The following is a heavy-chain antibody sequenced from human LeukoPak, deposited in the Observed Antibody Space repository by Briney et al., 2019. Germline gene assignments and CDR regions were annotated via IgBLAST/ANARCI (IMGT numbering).Heavy chain of an antibody. Sequence: GRSLRLSCAASGFXFSSYAIHWVRQAPGKGLEWVAIISYDGINKYYADSVKGRFTISRDNSKNTLYLQMNSVRAEDTAVYYCARDMYDSSGYLFDFWGQGTLVTVSS. D-gene: IGHD3-22*01. CDR3: ARDMYDSSGYLFDF. J-gene: IGHJ4*02. CDR1: GFXFSSYA. V-gene: IGHV3-30-3*01. CDR2: ISYDGINK.